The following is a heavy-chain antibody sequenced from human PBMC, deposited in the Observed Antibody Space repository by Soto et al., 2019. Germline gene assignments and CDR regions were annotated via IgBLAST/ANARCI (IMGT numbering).Heavy chain of an antibody. CDR1: GFTFSSYG. Sequence: LRLSCTASGFTFSSYGVHWVRQAPGKGLEWVAVISYHGVNKYYADSVNGRFTISRDNSKNMVFLQMNSLRVEDTAVYYCGKYSDYGDHRDWFDPWGQGTLVTVSS. CDR3: GKYSDYGDHRDWFDP. D-gene: IGHD4-17*01. CDR2: ISYHGVNK. J-gene: IGHJ5*02. V-gene: IGHV3-30*18.